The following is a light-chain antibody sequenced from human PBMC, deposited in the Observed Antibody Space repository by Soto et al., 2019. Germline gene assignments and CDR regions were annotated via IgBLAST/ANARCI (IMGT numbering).Light chain of an antibody. Sequence: QSVLTQAPSASGTPGQRVTISCSGSSSNIGSNTVTCYQQVPGTAPKLLIYSNDQRPSGVPDRFSGSKSCASASLAIAGLQSEDEADYYCAAWDDSLNGWVFGGGTKLTVL. CDR1: SSNIGSNT. J-gene: IGLJ3*02. CDR2: SND. V-gene: IGLV1-44*01. CDR3: AAWDDSLNGWV.